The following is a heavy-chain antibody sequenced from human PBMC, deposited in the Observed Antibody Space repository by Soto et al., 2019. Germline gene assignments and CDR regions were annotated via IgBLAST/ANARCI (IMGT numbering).Heavy chain of an antibody. CDR3: ARHGHDYGGNWFDP. CDR2: IYYTGST. J-gene: IGHJ5*02. Sequence: PSETLSLTCTVSGCSISRYYCSWIRQPPGKGLKWIGFIYYTGSTNYNPSLKSRVTISVDTSKNQFSLKLRSVTAADTAVYYCARHGHDYGGNWFDPWGQGTLVTVSP. D-gene: IGHD3-10*01. V-gene: IGHV4-59*08. CDR1: GCSISRYY.